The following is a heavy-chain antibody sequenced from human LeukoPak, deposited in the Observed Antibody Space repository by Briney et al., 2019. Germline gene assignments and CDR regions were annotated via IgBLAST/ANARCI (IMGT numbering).Heavy chain of an antibody. V-gene: IGHV1-18*01. CDR2: ISAYNGNT. CDR3: ARDRQCGY. D-gene: IGHD2-21*01. CDR1: GYTFTSYG. J-gene: IGHJ4*02. Sequence: RASVKVSCKASGYTFTSYGISWVRQAPGQGLEWMGWISAYNGNTNYAPKFQGRVTMTTNTPTSTAYIERTRLRSDDTAVYYCARDRQCGYWGQGTLVTVSS.